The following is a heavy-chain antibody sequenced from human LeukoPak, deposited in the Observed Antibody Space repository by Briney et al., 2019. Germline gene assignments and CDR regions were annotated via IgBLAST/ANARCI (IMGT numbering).Heavy chain of an antibody. J-gene: IGHJ5*02. V-gene: IGHV3-7*01. CDR3: ARDLERWLQSNWFDP. CDR1: GFTFSSFW. D-gene: IGHD5-24*01. Sequence: GGSLRLSCAASGFTFSSFWMSWVRQAPGKGLEWAANIKQDGSEEYYVDSVKGRFTISRDNGKNSLYLQMNSLRAEDTAVYYCARDLERWLQSNWFDPWGQGTLVTVSS. CDR2: IKQDGSEE.